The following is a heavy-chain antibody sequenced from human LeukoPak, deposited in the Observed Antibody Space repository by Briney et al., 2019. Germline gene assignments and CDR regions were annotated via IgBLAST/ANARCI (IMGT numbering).Heavy chain of an antibody. CDR3: AKGSMTFQH. CDR1: GYSISSGYY. Sequence: SETLSLTCAVSGYSISSGYYWGWIRQPPGKGLEWIGSIYHSGSTYYNPSLKSRVTISVDTSKNQFSLKLSSVTAADTAVYYCAKGSMTFQHWGQGTLVTVSS. V-gene: IGHV4-38-2*01. CDR2: IYHSGST. J-gene: IGHJ1*01.